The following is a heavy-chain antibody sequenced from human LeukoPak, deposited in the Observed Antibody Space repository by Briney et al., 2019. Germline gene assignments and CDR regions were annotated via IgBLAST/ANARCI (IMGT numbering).Heavy chain of an antibody. Sequence: GGSLILSCAASGFTFSSYWMHWVRQAPGKGLVWVSHIKSDGSSTSYADSVKGRFTISRDNSKNTLYLQMNSLRAEDTALYYCATVGRGSYYPDYWGQGTLVTVSS. CDR3: ATVGRGSYYPDY. D-gene: IGHD1-26*01. CDR1: GFTFSSYW. J-gene: IGHJ4*02. V-gene: IGHV3-74*01. CDR2: IKSDGSST.